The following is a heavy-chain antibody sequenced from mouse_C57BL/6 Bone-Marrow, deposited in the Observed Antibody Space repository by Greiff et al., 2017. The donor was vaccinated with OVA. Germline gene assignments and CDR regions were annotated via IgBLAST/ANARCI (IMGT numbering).Heavy chain of an antibody. CDR3: ARDSSGFGFAY. CDR2: IDPSDSYT. D-gene: IGHD3-2*02. CDR1: GYTFTSYW. V-gene: IGHV1-69*01. J-gene: IGHJ3*01. Sequence: QVQLQQPGAELVMPGASVKLSCKASGYTFTSYWMHWVKQRPGQGLEWIGEIDPSDSYTNYNQKFTGKSTLTVDKSSSTAYMQLSSLTSEASAVYYCARDSSGFGFAYWGQGTLVTVSA.